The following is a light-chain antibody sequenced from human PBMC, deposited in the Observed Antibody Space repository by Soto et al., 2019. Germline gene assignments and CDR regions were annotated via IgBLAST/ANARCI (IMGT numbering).Light chain of an antibody. CDR1: QGIGSW. Sequence: XIHMTQSPSSVSASVGDRVTITCRTSQGIGSWLAWYQQKPGKAPKVLIYAASSLQSGVPSRLSGSGSGSDFTLTISSLQPEDFATYYCQPANSFPLTFGGGTKVDIK. V-gene: IGKV1-12*01. CDR2: AAS. CDR3: QPANSFPLT. J-gene: IGKJ4*01.